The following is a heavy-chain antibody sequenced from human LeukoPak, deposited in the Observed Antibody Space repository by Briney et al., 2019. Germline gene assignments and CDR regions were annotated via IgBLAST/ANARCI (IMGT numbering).Heavy chain of an antibody. Sequence: SVKVSCKASGGTFISYTISWVRQAPGQGLEWMGRIIPILGIANYAQKFQGRVTITADKSTSTAYMELSSLRSEDTAVYYCAGEEYCGGDCYSGAFDIWGQGTMVTVSS. J-gene: IGHJ3*02. V-gene: IGHV1-69*02. CDR3: AGEEYCGGDCYSGAFDI. CDR2: IIPILGIA. D-gene: IGHD2-21*01. CDR1: GGTFISYT.